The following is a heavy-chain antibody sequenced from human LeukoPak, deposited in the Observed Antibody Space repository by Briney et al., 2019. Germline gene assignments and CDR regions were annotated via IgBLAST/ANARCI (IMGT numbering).Heavy chain of an antibody. CDR2: ISSSSRYI. CDR3: ARDGTTRFDY. J-gene: IGHJ4*02. CDR1: GFTFCSYS. V-gene: IGHV3-21*06. D-gene: IGHD4-17*01. Sequence: GGSLRLSCAPCGFTFCSYSMNRVRQAPGKGLEWVSSISSSSRYIYYADSVKGRFTISRDNAKNSLYLQMNNLRAKYTAVYYCARDGTTRFDYWGQGTLVTVSS.